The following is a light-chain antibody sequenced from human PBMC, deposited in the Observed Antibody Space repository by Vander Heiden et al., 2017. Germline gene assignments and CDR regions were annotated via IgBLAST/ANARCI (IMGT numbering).Light chain of an antibody. Sequence: DIGMTQSPSTLSASVGDRVTITCRASQSVVNWLAWYQQKPGKAPKLLISKASSLESGVPSRFSGSGSGTEFTLTISSLQPDDFATYYCQQYNIYWGLTFGGGTKVEIK. CDR3: QQYNIYWGLT. CDR1: QSVVNW. CDR2: KAS. V-gene: IGKV1-5*03. J-gene: IGKJ4*01.